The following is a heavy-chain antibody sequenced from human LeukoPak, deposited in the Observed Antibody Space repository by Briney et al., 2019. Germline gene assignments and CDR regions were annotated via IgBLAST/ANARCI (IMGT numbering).Heavy chain of an antibody. Sequence: GESLKISCKGSGYSFTSYWIGWVRQMPGKGLEWMGIIYPGDSDTRYSPSFQGQVTISADKSISTAYLQWSSLKASDTAMYYCARGLSVSGPFDAFDIWGQGTMVTVSS. J-gene: IGHJ3*02. CDR3: ARGLSVSGPFDAFDI. D-gene: IGHD2-15*01. CDR2: IYPGDSDT. V-gene: IGHV5-51*01. CDR1: GYSFTSYW.